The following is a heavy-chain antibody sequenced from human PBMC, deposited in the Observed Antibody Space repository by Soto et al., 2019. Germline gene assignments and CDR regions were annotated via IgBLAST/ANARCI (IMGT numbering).Heavy chain of an antibody. Sequence: PSETLSLTCTVSGGSISSGDYYWSWIRQPPGKGLEWIGYIYYSGSTYYNPSLKSRVTISVDTSKNQFSLKLSSVTAADTAVYYCATGYSSSWYWFDPWGQGTLVTVSS. CDR3: ATGYSSSWYWFDP. V-gene: IGHV4-30-4*01. CDR1: GGSISSGDYY. CDR2: IYYSGST. J-gene: IGHJ5*02. D-gene: IGHD6-13*01.